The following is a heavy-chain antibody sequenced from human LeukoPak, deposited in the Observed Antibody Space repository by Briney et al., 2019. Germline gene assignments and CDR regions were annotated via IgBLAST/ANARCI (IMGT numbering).Heavy chain of an antibody. Sequence: SETLSLTCTVSGGSISSYYWSWIRQPPGKGLEWIGYIYYSGSTNYNPSLKSRVTISVDTSKNQFSLKLSSVTAADTAVYYCARVAVADPYYFDYWGQGTLSPSPQ. CDR3: ARVAVADPYYFDY. V-gene: IGHV4-59*01. D-gene: IGHD6-19*01. J-gene: IGHJ4*02. CDR2: IYYSGST. CDR1: GGSISSYY.